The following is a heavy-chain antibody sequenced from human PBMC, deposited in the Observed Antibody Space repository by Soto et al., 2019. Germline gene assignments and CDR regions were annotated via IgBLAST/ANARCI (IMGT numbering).Heavy chain of an antibody. D-gene: IGHD6-25*01. Sequence: RDWCRAAEVGSISYEMNRVSQAPGKGLEWVSYISSSGSTIYYADSVKGRFTISRDNAKNSLYLQMNSLRAEDTAVYYCARGSAYFDYWGQGTLVTVSS. CDR3: ARGSAYFDY. CDR2: ISSSGSTI. J-gene: IGHJ4*02. CDR1: EVGSISYE. V-gene: IGHV3-48*03.